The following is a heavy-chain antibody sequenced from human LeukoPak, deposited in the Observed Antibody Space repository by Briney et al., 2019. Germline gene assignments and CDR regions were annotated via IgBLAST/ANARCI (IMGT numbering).Heavy chain of an antibody. V-gene: IGHV3-9*01. D-gene: IGHD3-16*01. CDR1: GFTFDDYA. CDR2: ISWNSGSI. Sequence: SLRLSCAASGFTFDDYAMHWVRQAPGKGLEWVSGISWNSGSIGYADSVKGRFTISRDNAKNSLYLQMNSLRAEDTAVYYCANGAFRLYYIDVWGKGTTVTVSS. CDR3: ANGAFRLYYIDV. J-gene: IGHJ6*03.